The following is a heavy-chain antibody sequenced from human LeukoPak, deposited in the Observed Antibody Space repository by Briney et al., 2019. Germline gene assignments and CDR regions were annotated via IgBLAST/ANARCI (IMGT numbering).Heavy chain of an antibody. CDR2: IYYSGST. J-gene: IGHJ3*02. CDR3: ARQTRDAFDI. V-gene: IGHV4-59*01. Sequence: PSETLSLTCTVSGGSISSYYWSWIRQPPGKGLEWIGYIYYSGSTNYNPSLKSRVTISVDTSKNQFSLKLSSVTAADTAVYYCARQTRDAFDIWGQGTMVTVSS. CDR1: GGSISSYY.